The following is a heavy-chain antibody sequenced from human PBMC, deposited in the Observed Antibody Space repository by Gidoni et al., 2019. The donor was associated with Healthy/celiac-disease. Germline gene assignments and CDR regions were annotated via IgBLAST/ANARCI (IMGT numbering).Heavy chain of an antibody. V-gene: IGHV1-46*01. J-gene: IGHJ5*02. CDR1: GYTFTSSY. Sequence: QVQLVQSGAEVKKPGASVKVSCKASGYTFTSSYMHWGRQAPGQGLEWMGIINPGGGSTSYAQKFQGRVTMTRDTSTSTVYMELSSLRSEDTAVYYCARQSGYSSSWYVENWFDPWGQGTLVTVSS. CDR2: INPGGGST. D-gene: IGHD6-13*01. CDR3: ARQSGYSSSWYVENWFDP.